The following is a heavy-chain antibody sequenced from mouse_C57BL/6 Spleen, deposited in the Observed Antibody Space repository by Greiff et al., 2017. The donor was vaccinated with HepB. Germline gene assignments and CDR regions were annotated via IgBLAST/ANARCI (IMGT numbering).Heavy chain of an antibody. J-gene: IGHJ3*01. CDR1: GYTFTDYN. V-gene: IGHV1-18*01. CDR3: ARGDYYGSSVWFAY. Sequence: EVQLQQSGPELVKPGASVKIPCKASGYTFTDYNMDWVKQSHGKSLEWIGDINPNNGGTIYNQKFKGKATLTVDKSSSTAYMELRSLTSEDTAVYYCARGDYYGSSVWFAYWGQGTLVTVSA. CDR2: INPNNGGT. D-gene: IGHD1-1*01.